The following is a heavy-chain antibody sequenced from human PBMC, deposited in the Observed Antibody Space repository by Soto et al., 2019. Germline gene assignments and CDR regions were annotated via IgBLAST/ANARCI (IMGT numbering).Heavy chain of an antibody. Sequence: AASVKVSCKTSGYAFTGFYIHWVRQAPGQGLEWMGWISPNTGGTSYAQKFQGRVTMTRDTSISTAYMELTRLRSDDTAVFYCARVRQPVLDYFDYCGQGTLVTVSS. J-gene: IGHJ4*02. CDR2: ISPNTGGT. V-gene: IGHV1-2*02. CDR3: ARVRQPVLDYFDY. D-gene: IGHD3-3*01. CDR1: GYAFTGFY.